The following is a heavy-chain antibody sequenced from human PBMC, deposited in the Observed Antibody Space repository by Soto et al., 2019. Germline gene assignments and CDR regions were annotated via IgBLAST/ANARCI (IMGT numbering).Heavy chain of an antibody. Sequence: PGGSLRLSCAASGFNFGSYFMHWVRQAPGKGLEWVAVSWYDASQQYYADSVKGRFTISRDNSKNTLYLQMDSLRVDDTAVYYCVRDMQLWRLDSWGQGTLVTVSS. D-gene: IGHD2-21*01. CDR3: VRDMQLWRLDS. V-gene: IGHV3-33*01. J-gene: IGHJ4*02. CDR2: SWYDASQQ. CDR1: GFNFGSYF.